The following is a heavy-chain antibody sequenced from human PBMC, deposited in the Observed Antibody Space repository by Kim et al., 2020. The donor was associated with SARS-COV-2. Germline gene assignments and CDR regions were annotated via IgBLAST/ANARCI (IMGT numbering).Heavy chain of an antibody. V-gene: IGHV3-21*01. CDR3: ARDLQASTPATHRSGYYNGMDV. D-gene: IGHD3-10*01. Sequence: GGSLRLYCAASGFTFSSYSMNWVRQAPGKGLEWVSSISSSSSYIYYADSVKGRFTISRDNAKNSLYLQMNSLRAEDTAVYYCARDLQASTPATHRSGYYNGMDVWGQGTTVTVSS. CDR2: ISSSSSYI. J-gene: IGHJ6*02. CDR1: GFTFSSYS.